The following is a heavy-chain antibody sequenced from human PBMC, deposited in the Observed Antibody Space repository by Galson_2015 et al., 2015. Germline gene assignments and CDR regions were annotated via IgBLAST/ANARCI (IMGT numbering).Heavy chain of an antibody. CDR1: GFTFSSYG. D-gene: IGHD3-10*01. J-gene: IGHJ6*01. Sequence: SLRLSCAASGFTFSSYGMHWVRQAPGKGLEWVAVIWYDGSNKYYADSVKGRFTISRDNSKNTLYLQVNSLRAEDTAVYYCARDSTYYYGSGSYWPYYYGMDAWGQGTTVTVSS. CDR3: ARDSTYYYGSGSYWPYYYGMDA. CDR2: IWYDGSNK. V-gene: IGHV3-33*01.